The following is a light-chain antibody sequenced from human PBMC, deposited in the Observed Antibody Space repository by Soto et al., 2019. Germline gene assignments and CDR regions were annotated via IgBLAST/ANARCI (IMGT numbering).Light chain of an antibody. V-gene: IGKV3-20*01. CDR3: QLYGPSLTWP. J-gene: IGKJ1*01. Sequence: EIVLTQSPGTLSLSPGERATLSCRASQSVRGNYLAWYQQKPGQAPRLLISGASSRASGIPDRFSGSGSGTDFTLTISRLEPEDVAVYYCQLYGPSLTWPFGQGTKVDIK. CDR1: QSVRGNY. CDR2: GAS.